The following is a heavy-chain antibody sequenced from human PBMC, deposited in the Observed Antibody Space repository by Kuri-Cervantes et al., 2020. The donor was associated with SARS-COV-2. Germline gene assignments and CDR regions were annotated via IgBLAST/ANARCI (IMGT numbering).Heavy chain of an antibody. CDR2: INPNSGGT. D-gene: IGHD3-10*01. CDR3: ARASVRGIIITYHSYGMDV. Sequence: ASVKVTCKASGYTFTGYYMHWVRQAPGQGLAWMGWINPNSGGTNYAQKFQGWVTMTRDTSISTAYMELSRLRSDDTAVYYCARASVRGIIITYHSYGMDVWGQGTTVTVSS. V-gene: IGHV1-2*04. CDR1: GYTFTGYY. J-gene: IGHJ6*02.